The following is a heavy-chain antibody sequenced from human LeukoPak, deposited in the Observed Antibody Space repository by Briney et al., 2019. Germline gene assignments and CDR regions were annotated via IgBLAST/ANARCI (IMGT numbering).Heavy chain of an antibody. CDR3: AKDLWPCSSTSCHYYEAFDI. J-gene: IGHJ3*02. CDR2: ISWNSGSI. CDR1: GFTFDDYA. V-gene: IGHV3-9*01. D-gene: IGHD2-2*01. Sequence: PGRSLRLSCAASGFTFDDYAMHWVRQAPGKGLEWVSGISWNSGSIGYADSVKGRFTISRDNAKNSLYLQMNSLRAEDTALHYCAKDLWPCSSTSCHYYEAFDIWGQGTMVTVSS.